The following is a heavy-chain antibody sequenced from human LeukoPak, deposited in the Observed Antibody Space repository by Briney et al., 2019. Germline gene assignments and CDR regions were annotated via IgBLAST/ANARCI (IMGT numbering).Heavy chain of an antibody. Sequence: GSSVKVSCKASGGTFSSYAISWVRQAPGQGLEWMGRIIPIFGIANYAQKFRGRVTNTADKSTSTGYMELSSLRSEDTAVYYWAGSGCYDKSGYYEVDYWGQGTLVTVSS. J-gene: IGHJ4*02. CDR1: GGTFSSYA. V-gene: IGHV1-69*04. D-gene: IGHD3-22*01. CDR2: IIPIFGIA. CDR3: AGSGCYDKSGYYEVDY.